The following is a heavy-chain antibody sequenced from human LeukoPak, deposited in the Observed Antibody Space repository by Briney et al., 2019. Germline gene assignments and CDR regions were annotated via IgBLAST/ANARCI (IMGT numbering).Heavy chain of an antibody. D-gene: IGHD6-13*01. J-gene: IGHJ4*02. V-gene: IGHV3-20*04. CDR2: INWNGGST. CDR3: ARDRLGSAAACDY. CDR1: GFTVSSNY. Sequence: GGSLRLSCAASGFTVSSNYMSWVRQAPGKGLEWVSGINWNGGSTGYADSVKGRFTISRDNAKNSLYLQMNSLRAEDTALYYCARDRLGSAAACDYWGQGTLVTVSS.